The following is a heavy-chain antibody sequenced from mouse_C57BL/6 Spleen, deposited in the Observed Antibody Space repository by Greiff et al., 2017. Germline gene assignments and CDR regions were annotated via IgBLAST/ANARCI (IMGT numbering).Heavy chain of an antibody. V-gene: IGHV1-15*01. Sequence: VQLQQSGAELVRPGASVTLSCKASGYTFTDYEMHWVKQTPVHGLEWIGAIDPETGGTAYNQKFKGKAILTADKSSSTAYMELRRLTSEDSAVYYCTRYPLIYYYGSRGFAYWGQGTLVTVSA. CDR1: GYTFTDYE. CDR2: IDPETGGT. J-gene: IGHJ3*01. CDR3: TRYPLIYYYGSRGFAY. D-gene: IGHD1-1*01.